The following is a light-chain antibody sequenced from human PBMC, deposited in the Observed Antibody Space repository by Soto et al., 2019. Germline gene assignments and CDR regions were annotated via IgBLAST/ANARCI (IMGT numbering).Light chain of an antibody. CDR1: QSVSSSY. CDR3: QRYGSSPWT. CDR2: GAS. V-gene: IGKV3-20*01. Sequence: EIVLTQSPGTLSLSPGERATLSCRASQSVSSSYLAWYQQKPGQAPRPLIYGASSRAIGIPDRFSGSGSGTDFTLTISRLEPEDFAVYYCQRYGSSPWTFGQGTSGYQT. J-gene: IGKJ1*01.